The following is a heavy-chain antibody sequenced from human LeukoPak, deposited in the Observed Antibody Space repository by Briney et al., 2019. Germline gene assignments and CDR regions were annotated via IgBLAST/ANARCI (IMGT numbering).Heavy chain of an antibody. D-gene: IGHD3-10*01. Sequence: ASVKVSCKASGGTFSSYAISWVRQAPGQGLEWMGRIIPILGIANYAQKFQGRVTITADKSTSTAYMELSSLGSEDTAVYYCARDSFGKSGSGSYYTFDYWGQGTLVTVSS. J-gene: IGHJ4*02. CDR1: GGTFSSYA. CDR2: IIPILGIA. CDR3: ARDSFGKSGSGSYYTFDY. V-gene: IGHV1-69*04.